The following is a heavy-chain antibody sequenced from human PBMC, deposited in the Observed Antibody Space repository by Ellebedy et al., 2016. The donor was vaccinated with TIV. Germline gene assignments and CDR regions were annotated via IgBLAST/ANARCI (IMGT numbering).Heavy chain of an antibody. CDR2: VYYSGSP. D-gene: IGHD2-21*02. Sequence: MPSETLSLTYSVSGGSVSSTRYYWAWIRQPPGKGLEYIGSVYYSGSPYYNPSCKSPVTLSADTSKNQFSLNLRTVTAADTAVYYCARTDPWQPIDDWGQGILVSVSS. CDR3: ARTDPWQPIDD. V-gene: IGHV4-39*01. CDR1: GGSVSSTRYY. J-gene: IGHJ4*02.